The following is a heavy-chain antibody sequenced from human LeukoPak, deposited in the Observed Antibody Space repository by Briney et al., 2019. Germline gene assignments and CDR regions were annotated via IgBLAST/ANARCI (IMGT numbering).Heavy chain of an antibody. V-gene: IGHV1-18*01. CDR3: ARDPDYDFWSGYFRGDY. Sequence: PVASVTVSCKASGYTFTSYGISWVRQAPGQGLEWMGWISAYNGNTNYAQKLQGRVTMTTDTSTSTAYMELRSLRSDDTAVYYCARDPDYDFWSGYFRGDYWGQGTLVTVSS. D-gene: IGHD3-3*01. CDR2: ISAYNGNT. CDR1: GYTFTSYG. J-gene: IGHJ4*02.